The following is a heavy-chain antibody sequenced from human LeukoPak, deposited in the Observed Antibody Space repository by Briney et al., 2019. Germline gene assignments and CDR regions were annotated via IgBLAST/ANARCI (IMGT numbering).Heavy chain of an antibody. J-gene: IGHJ4*02. CDR3: AKEGRSLQTY. V-gene: IGHV3-7*03. CDR2: IKEDGTET. Sequence: GGSLRLSCAASGFMFSSNWMSWVRLAPGKGLEWVANIKEDGTETYYVDSVKGRFTISRDNAKNSLYLQMNSLRVEDTAVYYCAKEGRSLQTYWGQGTLVTVS. D-gene: IGHD5-24*01. CDR1: GFMFSSNW.